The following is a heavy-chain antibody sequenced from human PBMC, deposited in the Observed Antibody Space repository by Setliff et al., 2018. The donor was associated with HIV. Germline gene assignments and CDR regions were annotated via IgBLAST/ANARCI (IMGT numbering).Heavy chain of an antibody. CDR1: GITIGRSW. CDR2: IKEYGSDE. CDR3: SVGHYKSASG. D-gene: IGHD3-10*01. V-gene: IGHV3-7*03. Sequence: GGSLRLSCAASGITIGRSWMNWVRQAPGKGLEWVANIKEYGSDEYYVDSVKGRFIISRDDAKNSLFLQMNSPRAEDTAIYFCSVGHYKSASGWGKGTLVTVSS. J-gene: IGHJ4*02.